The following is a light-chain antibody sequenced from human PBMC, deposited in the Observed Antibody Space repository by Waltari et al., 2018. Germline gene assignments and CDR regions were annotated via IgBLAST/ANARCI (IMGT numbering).Light chain of an antibody. CDR3: CSYAGSYTFV. CDR2: DVT. J-gene: IGLJ1*01. Sequence: QSALTQPRSVSGSPGQSVTISCTGPSSDVGSYHYFSWYQQNPGKAPKLMIYDVTTRPSGVPDRFSGSKSGNTASLTISGLQAEDEADYSCCSYAGSYTFVFGTGTKVTVL. CDR1: SSDVGSYHY. V-gene: IGLV2-11*01.